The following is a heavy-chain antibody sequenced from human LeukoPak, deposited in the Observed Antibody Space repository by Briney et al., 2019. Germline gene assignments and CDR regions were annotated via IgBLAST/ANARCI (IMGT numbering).Heavy chain of an antibody. J-gene: IGHJ4*02. Sequence: GGSLRLSCAASGFTFSSYSMSWVRQAPGKGLEWVSYISSSSSTIYYADSVKGRFTISRDNAKNSLYLQMNSLRAEDTAVYYCAHIARYRGNDYWGQGTLVTVSS. D-gene: IGHD3-16*02. V-gene: IGHV3-48*01. CDR3: AHIARYRGNDY. CDR1: GFTFSSYS. CDR2: ISSSSSTI.